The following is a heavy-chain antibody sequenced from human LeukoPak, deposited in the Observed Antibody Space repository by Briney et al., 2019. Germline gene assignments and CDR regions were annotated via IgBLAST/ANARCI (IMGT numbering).Heavy chain of an antibody. CDR2: IYSGGST. D-gene: IGHD4-17*01. CDR3: AKGIYGDSRGNAFDI. Sequence: GGSLRLSCAGSGFTVSSNYMSWVRQAPGKGLEWVSVIYSGGSTYYADSVRGRFTISRDNAKNSLYLQMNSLRAEDMALYYCAKGIYGDSRGNAFDIWGQGTMVTVSS. CDR1: GFTVSSNY. J-gene: IGHJ3*02. V-gene: IGHV3-53*05.